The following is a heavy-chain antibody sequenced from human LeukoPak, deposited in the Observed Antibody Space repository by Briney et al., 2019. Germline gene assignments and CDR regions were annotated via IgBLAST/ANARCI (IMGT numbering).Heavy chain of an antibody. J-gene: IGHJ5*02. CDR1: GYTFTDYY. CDR3: ARDRGDTAMVDNEFDP. V-gene: IGHV1-69*13. CDR2: IIPIFGTA. D-gene: IGHD5-18*01. Sequence: SVKVSCKSSGYTFTDYYIHWVRQAPGQGLEWMGGIIPIFGTANYAQKFQGRVTITADESTSTAYMELSSLRSEDTAVYYCARDRGDTAMVDNEFDPWGQGTLVTVSS.